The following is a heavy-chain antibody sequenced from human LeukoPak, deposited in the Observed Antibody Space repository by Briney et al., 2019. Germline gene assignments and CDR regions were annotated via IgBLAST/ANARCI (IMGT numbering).Heavy chain of an antibody. D-gene: IGHD3-22*01. V-gene: IGHV4-4*08. CDR2: IYSNGIT. Sequence: SETLSLTSTVSGGSIFSYYCNWIRQPPGKGLEWIGYIYSNGITNYSPSLRSRGSISIATSKNQFSLRLTSVTAADTAIYYCARRAYYDSSGYSPTSGYFDLWARGTLVTVSS. CDR3: ARRAYYDSSGYSPTSGYFDL. J-gene: IGHJ2*01. CDR1: GGSIFSYY.